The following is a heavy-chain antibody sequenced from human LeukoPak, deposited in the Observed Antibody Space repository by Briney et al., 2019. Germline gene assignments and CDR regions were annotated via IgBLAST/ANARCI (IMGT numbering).Heavy chain of an antibody. V-gene: IGHV1-69*13. CDR2: IIPIFGTA. CDR1: GGTFSSYA. D-gene: IGHD3-10*01. CDR3: ARDRTLWFGEINWFDP. J-gene: IGHJ5*02. Sequence: GASVKVSCKASGGTFSSYAISWVRQAPGQGLEWMGGIIPIFGTANYAQKFQGRVTITADESTSAAYMELSSLRSEDTAVYYCARDRTLWFGEINWFDPWGQGTLVTVSS.